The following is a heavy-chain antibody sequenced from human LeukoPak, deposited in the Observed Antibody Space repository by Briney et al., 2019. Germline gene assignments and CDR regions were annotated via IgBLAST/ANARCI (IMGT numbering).Heavy chain of an antibody. J-gene: IGHJ2*01. CDR3: ARAPTYYYDSVGYPL. CDR1: NGSLSRYD. CDR2: IYYFGST. V-gene: IGHV4-59*01. Sequence: KPSETLSLTCTVSNGSLSRYDWNWIRQSPGKGLEWIGYIYYFGSTRYNPSLKSRVTMSVDTSKNQFSLELISLTAADTAVYYCARAPTYYYDSVGYPLWGRGTLVTVSS. D-gene: IGHD3-22*01.